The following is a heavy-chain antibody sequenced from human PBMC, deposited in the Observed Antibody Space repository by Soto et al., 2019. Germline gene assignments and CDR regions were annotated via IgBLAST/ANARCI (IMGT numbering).Heavy chain of an antibody. CDR1: GGSITSSSYY. Sequence: SETLSLTCTVPGGSITSSSYYWGWIRQPPGKGLEWIGSIYYSGSTYYNPSLKSRVAISVDTSKNQFSLKLSSVTAADTAVYYCARRQGAFDIWGQGTMVTVSS. CDR3: ARRQGAFDI. V-gene: IGHV4-39*01. CDR2: IYYSGST. J-gene: IGHJ3*02.